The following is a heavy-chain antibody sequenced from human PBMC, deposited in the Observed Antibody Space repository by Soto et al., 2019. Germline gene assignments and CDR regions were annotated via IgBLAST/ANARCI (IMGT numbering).Heavy chain of an antibody. V-gene: IGHV4-34*01. CDR3: ATLWAVADY. Sequence: ETRSLTSAVSDGSFSRYYWIWIRQPPGKEQEWIGETNHSRSTNYNPSPKSRVTISVDTSKNQFSLKLSSVTAADTAVYYCATLWAVADYWGQGTLVTVSS. D-gene: IGHD6-19*01. CDR1: DGSFSRYY. J-gene: IGHJ4*02. CDR2: TNHSRST.